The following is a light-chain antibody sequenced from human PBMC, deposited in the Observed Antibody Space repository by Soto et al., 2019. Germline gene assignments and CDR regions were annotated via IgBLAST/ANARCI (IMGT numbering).Light chain of an antibody. CDR2: CAS. V-gene: IGKV3-20*01. J-gene: IGKJ1*01. Sequence: EIVLTQSPGTLSLSPGERATLSCRASQTVSTSFLAGYQQKRGQAPRLLIYCASTRPTGVPDMFTGSGSGTDFTLTTSELEPEDFAVYYCQHYDWSLTWSFGPGTKVEVK. CDR1: QTVSTSF. CDR3: QHYDWSLTWS.